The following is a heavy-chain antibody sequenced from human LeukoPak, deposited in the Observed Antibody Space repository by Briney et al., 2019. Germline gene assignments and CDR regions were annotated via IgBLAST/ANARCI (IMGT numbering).Heavy chain of an antibody. Sequence: GGTLRLSCAASRFTFRSYALHWVRQAPGKGLEWVALISYDGSDKYYADSVKGRFTISRDNSKNTLYLQMNSLRAEDTAVYSCARGPPMYSYGSSDYHYDCSLYWGQRTLGTVSS. CDR1: RFTFRSYA. J-gene: IGHJ4*02. V-gene: IGHV3-30*04. D-gene: IGHD3-22*01. CDR3: ARGPPMYSYGSSDYHYDCSLY. CDR2: ISYDGSDK.